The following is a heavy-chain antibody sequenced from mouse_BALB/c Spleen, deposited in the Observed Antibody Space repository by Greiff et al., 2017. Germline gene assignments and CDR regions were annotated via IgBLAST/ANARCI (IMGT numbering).Heavy chain of an antibody. D-gene: IGHD2-4*01. CDR1: GFSLTGYG. CDR2: IWGDGST. Sequence: VQVVESGPGLVAPSQSLSITCTVSGFSLTGYGVNWVRQPPGKGLEWLGMIWGDGSTDYNSALKSRLSISKDNSKSQVFLKMNSLQTDDTARYYCARGFDYDPYAMDYWGQGTSVTVSS. CDR3: ARGFDYDPYAMDY. J-gene: IGHJ4*01. V-gene: IGHV2-6-7*01.